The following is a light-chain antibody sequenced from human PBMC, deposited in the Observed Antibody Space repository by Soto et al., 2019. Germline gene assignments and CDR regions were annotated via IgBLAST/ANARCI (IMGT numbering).Light chain of an antibody. CDR2: GNS. Sequence: QSVLTQPPPVSGAPGQRVTISSTGSSSNIGAGYDVHWYQQLPGTAPKLLIYGNSNRPSGVPDRFSGSKSGTSASLAITGLQAEDEADYYCQSYDSSLSGVVFGGGTKVTVL. CDR3: QSYDSSLSGVV. V-gene: IGLV1-40*01. CDR1: SSNIGAGYD. J-gene: IGLJ2*01.